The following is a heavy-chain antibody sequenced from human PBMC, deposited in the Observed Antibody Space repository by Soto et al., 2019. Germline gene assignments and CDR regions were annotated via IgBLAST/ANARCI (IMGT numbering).Heavy chain of an antibody. Sequence: GGSLRLSCAASGFTFSSYAMHWVRQAPGKGLEWVAVISYDGSNKYYADSVKGRFTISRDNSKNTLYLQMNSLRAEDTAVYYCARDGGYSSSWYEAYYYGMDVWGQGTTVTVSS. J-gene: IGHJ6*02. CDR3: ARDGGYSSSWYEAYYYGMDV. D-gene: IGHD6-13*01. V-gene: IGHV3-30-3*01. CDR2: ISYDGSNK. CDR1: GFTFSSYA.